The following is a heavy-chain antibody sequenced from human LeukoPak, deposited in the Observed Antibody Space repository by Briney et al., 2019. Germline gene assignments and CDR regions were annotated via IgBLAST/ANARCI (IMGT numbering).Heavy chain of an antibody. Sequence: QPGRSLRLSCAASGFTFSSYGMHWGRQAPGKGLEWVAVISYDGSNKYYADSVKGRFTISRDNSKNTLYLQMNSLRAEDTAVYYCAKAEIGYSSPVDYWGQGTLVTVSS. J-gene: IGHJ4*02. CDR1: GFTFSSYG. D-gene: IGHD1-26*01. CDR2: ISYDGSNK. CDR3: AKAEIGYSSPVDY. V-gene: IGHV3-30*18.